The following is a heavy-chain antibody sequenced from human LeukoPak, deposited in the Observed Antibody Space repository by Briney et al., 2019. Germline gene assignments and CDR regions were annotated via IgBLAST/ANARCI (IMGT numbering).Heavy chain of an antibody. CDR3: ARDSYGDANFDS. Sequence: GGSLRLSCAASGFTFSSYWMHWVRQAPGKGLVWVSRINSDGSSTSYADSVKGRFTISRDISKNAVYLQMNSLRAEDTAVYYCARDSYGDANFDSWGQGTLVTVSS. J-gene: IGHJ4*02. V-gene: IGHV3-74*01. D-gene: IGHD4-17*01. CDR1: GFTFSSYW. CDR2: INSDGSST.